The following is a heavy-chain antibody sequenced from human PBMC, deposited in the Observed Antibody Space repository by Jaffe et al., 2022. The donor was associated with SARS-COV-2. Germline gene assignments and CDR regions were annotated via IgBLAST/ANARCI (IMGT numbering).Heavy chain of an antibody. V-gene: IGHV3-23*01. Sequence: EVQLLESGGGLVQPGGSLRLSCAASGFTFSSYAMSWVRQAPGKGLEWVSAISGSGGSTYYADSVKGRFTISRDNSKNTLYLQMNSLRAEDTAVYYCAKAIASIWGWLVGQDGMDVWGQGTTVTVSS. J-gene: IGHJ6*02. CDR3: AKAIASIWGWLVGQDGMDV. CDR2: ISGSGGST. CDR1: GFTFSSYA. D-gene: IGHD6-19*01.